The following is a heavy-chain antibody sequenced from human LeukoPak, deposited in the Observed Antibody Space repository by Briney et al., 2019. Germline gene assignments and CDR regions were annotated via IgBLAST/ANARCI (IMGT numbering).Heavy chain of an antibody. CDR1: GGSISSSSYY. CDR3: ARQSSSMIVVVMGAFDI. D-gene: IGHD3-22*01. J-gene: IGHJ3*02. Sequence: SETLSLTCTVSGGSISSSSYYWGWIRQPPGKGLEWIGSIYYSGSTYYSPSLKSRVTISVDTSKNQFSLKLSSVTAADTAVYYCARQSSSMIVVVMGAFDIWGQGTMVTVSS. V-gene: IGHV4-39*01. CDR2: IYYSGST.